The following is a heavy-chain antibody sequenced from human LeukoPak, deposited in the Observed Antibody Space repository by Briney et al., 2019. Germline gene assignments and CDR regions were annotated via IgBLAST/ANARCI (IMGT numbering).Heavy chain of an antibody. CDR1: GGSIRSSSYY. Sequence: SETLSLTCTVSGGSIRSSSYYWGWIRQPPGKGLEWIGSIYYSGSTYYNASLKSRGTISVDTSKNQFSLKLNSVTAADTAVYFCARQVVAVAGTGYFDYWGQGTLVTISS. J-gene: IGHJ4*02. CDR3: ARQVVAVAGTGYFDY. CDR2: IYYSGST. V-gene: IGHV4-39*01. D-gene: IGHD6-19*01.